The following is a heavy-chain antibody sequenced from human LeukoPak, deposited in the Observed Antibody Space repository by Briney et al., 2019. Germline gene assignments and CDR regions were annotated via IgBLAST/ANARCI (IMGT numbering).Heavy chain of an antibody. J-gene: IGHJ4*02. CDR1: GFTFSSYA. CDR2: IRYDGSNK. CDR3: AKDSINIGSGSKHWGNFDY. D-gene: IGHD3-10*01. V-gene: IGHV3-30*02. Sequence: GGSLRLSCAASGFTFSSYAINWVRQAPGKGLEWVAFIRYDGSNKYYADSVKGRFTISRDNSKNTLYLQMNSMRAEDTAVYYCAKDSINIGSGSKHWGNFDYGAREPWSPSPQ.